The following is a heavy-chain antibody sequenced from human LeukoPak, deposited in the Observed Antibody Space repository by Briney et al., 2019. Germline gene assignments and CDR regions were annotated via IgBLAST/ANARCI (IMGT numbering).Heavy chain of an antibody. D-gene: IGHD1-26*01. Sequence: GSLRLSCAASGFTFSSYGMHWVRQAPGKGLEWVAVIWYDGSNKYYADSVKGRFTISRDNSKNTLYLQMNSLRAEDTAVYYCARDSGSYGFDYWGQGTLVTVSS. CDR3: ARDSGSYGFDY. V-gene: IGHV3-33*08. CDR1: GFTFSSYG. J-gene: IGHJ4*02. CDR2: IWYDGSNK.